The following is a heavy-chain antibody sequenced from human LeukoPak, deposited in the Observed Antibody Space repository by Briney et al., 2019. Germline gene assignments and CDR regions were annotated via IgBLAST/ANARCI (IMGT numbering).Heavy chain of an antibody. CDR2: IYWNNDK. V-gene: IGHV2-5*01. J-gene: IGHJ4*02. Sequence: SGPTLVNPTQTITLTCTFSGFSLTTSGLGVSWIRQPPGKPLEQLVLIYWNNDKPYSPSLKSRLTITKDTSKNQVVLTMTNMDPVDTATYFCAHINADTSIVPDSWGQGTLVIVSS. CDR3: AHINADTSIVPDS. D-gene: IGHD5-18*01. CDR1: GFSLTTSGLG.